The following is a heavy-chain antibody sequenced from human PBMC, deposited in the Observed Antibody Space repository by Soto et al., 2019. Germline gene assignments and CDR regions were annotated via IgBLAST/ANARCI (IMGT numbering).Heavy chain of an antibody. CDR1: GVTFDDYA. CDR3: ERSDYVGQIDY. V-gene: IGHV3-30-3*01. CDR2: ISYDGSNK. J-gene: IGHJ4*02. D-gene: IGHD3-16*01. Sequence: GGSLRLSCAASGVTFDDYAMHWVRQAPGKGLEWVAVISYDGSNKYYADSVKGRFTISRDNSKNTLYLQMNSLRAEDTAVYYCERSDYVGQIDYWGQGTLVTVSS.